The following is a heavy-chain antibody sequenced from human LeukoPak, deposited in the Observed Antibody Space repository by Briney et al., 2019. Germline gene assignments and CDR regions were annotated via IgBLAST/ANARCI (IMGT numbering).Heavy chain of an antibody. D-gene: IGHD2-2*01. CDR2: FDPEDGET. Sequence: ASVKVSCKVSGYTLTELSMHWVRQAPGKGLERMGGFDPEDGETIYAQKFQGRVTMTEDTSTDTAYMELSSLRSEDTAVYYCATKGLVPAPRYNWFDPWGQGTLVTVSS. J-gene: IGHJ5*02. CDR3: ATKGLVPAPRYNWFDP. CDR1: GYTLTELS. V-gene: IGHV1-24*01.